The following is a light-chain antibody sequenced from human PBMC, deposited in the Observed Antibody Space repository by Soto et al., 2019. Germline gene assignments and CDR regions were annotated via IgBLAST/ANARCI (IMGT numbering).Light chain of an antibody. Sequence: QSALTQPASVSGSPGQSITISCTGTSSDVGDNNYVSWYQQHPGKAPKLMIYDVTHRPSGISNRFSGSKSGNTASLTISGLQVEDEADYYSSSYTSSSTLYVFGTGTKVTVL. CDR1: SSDVGDNNY. J-gene: IGLJ1*01. CDR2: DVT. CDR3: SSYTSSSTLYV. V-gene: IGLV2-14*01.